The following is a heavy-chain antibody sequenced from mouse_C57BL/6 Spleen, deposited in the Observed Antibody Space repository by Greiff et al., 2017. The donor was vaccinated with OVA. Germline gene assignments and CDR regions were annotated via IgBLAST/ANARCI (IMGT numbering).Heavy chain of an antibody. CDR1: GYSFTGYF. CDR2: INPYNGDT. J-gene: IGHJ4*01. CDR3: ARYWPYYGYEGGAMDY. V-gene: IGHV1-20*01. Sequence: VQLKQSGPELVKPGDSVKISCKASGYSFTGYFMNWVMQSHGKSLEWIGRINPYNGDTFSNQKFKGKATLTVEKSSSTAYMERRSLTSENSAVYYCARYWPYYGYEGGAMDYWGQGTSVTVSS. D-gene: IGHD2-9*01.